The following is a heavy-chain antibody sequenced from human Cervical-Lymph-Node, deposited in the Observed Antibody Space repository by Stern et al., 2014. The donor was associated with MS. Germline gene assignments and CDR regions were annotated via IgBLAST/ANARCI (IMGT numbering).Heavy chain of an antibody. Sequence: QVQLQESGPGLVKPSQTLSLTCTVSGGSISSGSDYWIWIRQSAGKGLEWIGRIHPSANTFYNPSLKSRVTISLVTSKNQFSLKLSSVTAADTAVYYCASGYRLFEYWGQGTLVTVSS. V-gene: IGHV4-61*02. CDR3: ASGYRLFEY. CDR2: IHPSANT. J-gene: IGHJ4*02. CDR1: GGSISSGSDY. D-gene: IGHD5-12*01.